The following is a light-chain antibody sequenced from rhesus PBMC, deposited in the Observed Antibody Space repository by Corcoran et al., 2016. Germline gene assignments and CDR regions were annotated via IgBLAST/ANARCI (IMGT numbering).Light chain of an antibody. CDR1: QSISSW. Sequence: DIQMTQSPSSLSASVGDTVTITCRASQSISSWLAWYQQKPGKAPKLMIYKASTLQSGVPSRFSGSGSGTDFNLDSSSLQSEDFATYYCQQYSSSPLTFGGGTKVEIK. V-gene: IGKV1-22*01. CDR2: KAS. J-gene: IGKJ4*01. CDR3: QQYSSSPLT.